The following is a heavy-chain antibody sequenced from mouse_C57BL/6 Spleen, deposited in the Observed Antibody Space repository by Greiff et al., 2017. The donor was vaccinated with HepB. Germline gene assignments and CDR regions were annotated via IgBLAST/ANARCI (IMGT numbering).Heavy chain of an antibody. D-gene: IGHD1-1*01. CDR3: ARNYGSSYVSWYFDV. J-gene: IGHJ1*03. CDR1: GYTFTDYN. V-gene: IGHV1-18*01. CDR2: INPNNGGT. Sequence: EVKLQESGPELVKPGASVKIPCKASGYTFTDYNMDWVKQSHGKSLEWIGDINPNNGGTIYNQKFKGKATLTVDKSSSTAYMELRSLTSEDTAVYYCARNYGSSYVSWYFDVWGTGTTVTVSS.